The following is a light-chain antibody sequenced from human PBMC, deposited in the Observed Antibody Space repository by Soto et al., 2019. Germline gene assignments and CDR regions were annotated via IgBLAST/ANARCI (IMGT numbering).Light chain of an antibody. V-gene: IGLV2-14*01. J-gene: IGLJ3*02. Sequence: QSVLTQPASVSGSPGQSIIISCTGTSSDIGVYDFVSWYQQHPGRAPKLLIYDVTNRPSGISDRFSGSKSGNTASLTISGLQPEDEADYYCSSYTTSTTRVFGGGTNLTVL. CDR1: SSDIGVYDF. CDR3: SSYTTSTTRV. CDR2: DVT.